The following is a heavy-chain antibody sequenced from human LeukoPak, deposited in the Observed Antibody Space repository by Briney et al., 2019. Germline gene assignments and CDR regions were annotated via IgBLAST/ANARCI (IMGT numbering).Heavy chain of an antibody. V-gene: IGHV1-24*01. CDR3: ATRWFGEKYDAFDI. CDR2: FDHKCGET. J-gene: IGHJ3*02. D-gene: IGHD3-10*01. CDR1: GYTLIELS. Sequence: ASVRVSCKVSGYTLIELSMHWVRQAPGKGLEWMGGFDHKCGETIYAQKFQGRVTMTEDTSTDTAYMELSSLRSEDTAVYYCATRWFGEKYDAFDIWGQGTMVTVSS.